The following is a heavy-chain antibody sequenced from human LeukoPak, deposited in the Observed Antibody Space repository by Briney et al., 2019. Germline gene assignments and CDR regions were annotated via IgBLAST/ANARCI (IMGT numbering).Heavy chain of an antibody. V-gene: IGHV3-15*01. D-gene: IGHD4-23*01. CDR1: GFTFSSYE. CDR2: IKSKTDGGTR. Sequence: PGGSLRLSCAASGFTFSSYEMNWVRQAPGKGLEWVGRIKSKTDGGTRDSAAPVKGRFTISRDDSKNTLYLQMHSLKTEDTAVYYCTTVWDLTPRKIYYYYYYMDVWGKGTTVTVSS. J-gene: IGHJ6*03. CDR3: TTVWDLTPRKIYYYYYYMDV.